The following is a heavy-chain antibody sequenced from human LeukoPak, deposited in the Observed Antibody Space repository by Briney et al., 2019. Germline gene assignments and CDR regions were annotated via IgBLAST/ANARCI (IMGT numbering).Heavy chain of an antibody. CDR1: GYTFTDYY. D-gene: IGHD3-10*01. J-gene: IGHJ6*02. CDR3: ARGREWNYYAHYYGMDV. CDR2: INPNSGAT. Sequence: GASVKVSCKASGYTFTDYYMHWVRQAPGQGLEWMAWINPNSGATTYAQKFQGRVTMTRDTSMSTAYMELSRLTSDDTAVYYCARGREWNYYAHYYGMDVWGQGTTVTVCS. V-gene: IGHV1-2*02.